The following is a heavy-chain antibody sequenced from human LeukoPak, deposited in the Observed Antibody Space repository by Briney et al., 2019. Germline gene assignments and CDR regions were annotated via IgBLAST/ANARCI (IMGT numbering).Heavy chain of an antibody. V-gene: IGHV3-74*01. CDR1: GFTFSSYW. Sequence: PGGSLRLSCAASGFTFSSYWMHWVRQAPGKGLVWVSRINSDGSSTSYADSVKGRFTISRGNAKNTLYLQMNSLRAEDTAVYYCAREADYYGSGFDYWGQGTLVTVSS. D-gene: IGHD3-10*01. J-gene: IGHJ4*02. CDR3: AREADYYGSGFDY. CDR2: INSDGSST.